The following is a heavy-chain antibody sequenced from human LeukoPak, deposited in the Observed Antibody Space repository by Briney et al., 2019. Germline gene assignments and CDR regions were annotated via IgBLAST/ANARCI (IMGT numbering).Heavy chain of an antibody. CDR1: GYTFTSYA. V-gene: IGHV1-69*13. Sequence: GASVKVSFKASGYTFTSYAMNWVRQAPGQGLEWMGGIIPIFGTANYVQKFQGRVMITADESTSTAYMEVSSLRSEDTAVYYCEWGYQLLNAMFDYWGQGTLVTVSS. D-gene: IGHD2-2*01. CDR3: EWGYQLLNAMFDY. J-gene: IGHJ4*02. CDR2: IIPIFGTA.